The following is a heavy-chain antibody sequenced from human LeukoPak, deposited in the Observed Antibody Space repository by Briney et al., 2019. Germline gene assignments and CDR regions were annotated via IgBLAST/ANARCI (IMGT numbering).Heavy chain of an antibody. CDR3: ASSGSGSSFDY. J-gene: IGHJ4*02. D-gene: IGHD3-10*01. CDR2: IIPIFGTA. CDR1: GGTFSSYA. V-gene: IGHV1-69*05. Sequence: ASVKVSCKASGGTFSSYAISWVRQAPGQGLEWMGGIIPIFGTANYAQKFQGRVTITTEESTSTAYMELSSLRSEDTAVYYCASSGSGSSFDYWGQGTLVTVSS.